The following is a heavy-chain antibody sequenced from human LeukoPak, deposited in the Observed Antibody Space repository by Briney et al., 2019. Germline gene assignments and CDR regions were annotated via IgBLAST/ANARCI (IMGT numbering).Heavy chain of an antibody. Sequence: ASVKVSCKASGYTFNKYGISWVRQAPGQGLEWMGWISCYNGDTNYAQKLQGRVTLSTDTPTATVYMELRSLRSDDMAVYYCARDPSNTSGWKTWFDTWGQGTPVTVSS. V-gene: IGHV1-18*03. J-gene: IGHJ5*02. CDR1: GYTFNKYG. CDR3: ARDPSNTSGWKTWFDT. D-gene: IGHD2/OR15-2a*01. CDR2: ISCYNGDT.